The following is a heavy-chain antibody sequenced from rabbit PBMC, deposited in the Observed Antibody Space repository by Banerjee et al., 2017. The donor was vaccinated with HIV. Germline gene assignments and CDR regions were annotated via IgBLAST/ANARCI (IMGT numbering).Heavy chain of an antibody. CDR2: INAADDSKI. V-gene: IGHV1S40*01. CDR1: GFSFNDNYW. J-gene: IGHJ4*01. Sequence: QSLEESGGDLVKPGGSLTLTCTASGFSFNDNYWICWVRQAPVTGLEWIACINAADDSKICYASWAKGRFTISKTSSTTVTLQMTSLTAADTATYFCAREEYVGYGYANLWGPGTLVTVS. CDR3: AREEYVGYGYANL. D-gene: IGHD6-1*01.